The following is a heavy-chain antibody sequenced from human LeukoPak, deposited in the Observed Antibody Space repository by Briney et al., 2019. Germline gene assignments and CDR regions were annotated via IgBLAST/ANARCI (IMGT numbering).Heavy chain of an antibody. CDR2: INQDGRDK. J-gene: IGHJ4*02. CDR1: GFTFSGDW. Sequence: GGSLRLSCAASGFTFSGDWMSWVRQAPGKGLEWVANINQDGRDKSYVDSVRGGFTISRDNARNSLYLQMNSLRAEDTAMYYCAGGAGYWGQGTLVTVSS. V-gene: IGHV3-7*01. CDR3: AGGAGY.